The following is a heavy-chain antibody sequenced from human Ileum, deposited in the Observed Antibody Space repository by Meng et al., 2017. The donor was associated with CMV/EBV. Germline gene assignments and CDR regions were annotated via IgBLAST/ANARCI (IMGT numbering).Heavy chain of an antibody. CDR3: AREGGGWYFDS. V-gene: IGHV4-30-4*01. D-gene: IGHD6-19*01. Sequence: QVQLQESGPELDKPSQTLSLTCTVSGDSLSTGDYYWSWIRQPPGKGPEWIGYIYYSGSTLYNPSLKSPVTISLGKSKNQFSLRLRSVTAADTAVYFCAREGGGWYFDSWGQGTLVTVSS. CDR2: IYYSGST. J-gene: IGHJ4*02. CDR1: GDSLSTGDYY.